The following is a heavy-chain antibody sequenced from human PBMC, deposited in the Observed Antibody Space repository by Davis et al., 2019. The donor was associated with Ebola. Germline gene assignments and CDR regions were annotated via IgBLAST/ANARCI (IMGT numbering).Heavy chain of an antibody. CDR1: GFTFSSYA. Sequence: GGSLRLSCAASGFTFSSYAMSWVRQAPGKGLEWVSAISGSGGSTYYADSVEGRFTISRDNSKNTLYLQMNSLRAEDTAVYYCAKLKGYCSGGSCYWGQGTLVTVSS. D-gene: IGHD2-15*01. V-gene: IGHV3-23*01. CDR2: ISGSGGST. J-gene: IGHJ4*02. CDR3: AKLKGYCSGGSCY.